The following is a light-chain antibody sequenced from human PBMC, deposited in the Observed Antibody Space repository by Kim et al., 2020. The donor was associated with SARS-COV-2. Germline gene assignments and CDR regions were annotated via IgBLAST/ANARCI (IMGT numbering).Light chain of an antibody. CDR2: RAS. CDR3: QEYESYVFA. Sequence: SASVGDTVTITCRASQNVSVWLAWYQQKPGKAPKLLIYRASNLDSGVPSRFSASGSGTEFTLTISGLQPDDFATYYCQEYESYVFAFGQGTKLEI. V-gene: IGKV1-5*03. CDR1: QNVSVW. J-gene: IGKJ2*01.